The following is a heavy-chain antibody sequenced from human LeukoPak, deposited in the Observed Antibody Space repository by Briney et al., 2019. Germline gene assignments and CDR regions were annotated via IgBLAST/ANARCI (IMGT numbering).Heavy chain of an antibody. CDR2: INPNSGGT. CDR3: ARYSYGFGTFDY. J-gene: IGHJ4*02. Sequence: ASVKVSCKASGYTFTGYYMHWVRQAPGQGLEWMGWINPNSGGTNYAQKFQGRVTMTRDTSIGTAYMELSRLRSDDTAVYYCARYSYGFGTFDYWGQGTLVTVSS. D-gene: IGHD5-18*01. V-gene: IGHV1-2*02. CDR1: GYTFTGYY.